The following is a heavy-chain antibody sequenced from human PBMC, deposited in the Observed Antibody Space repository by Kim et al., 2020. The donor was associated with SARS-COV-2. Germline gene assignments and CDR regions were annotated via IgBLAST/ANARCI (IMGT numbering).Heavy chain of an antibody. Sequence: GGSLRLSCAASGFAFSGSSMHWVRQASGKGLEWVGRIRKKANDYATAYAASVQGRFTISRDDSQNTAFLQMNSLKTEDTAVYYCTAHAPELWGLRGAFDIWGQGAIVTVSS. D-gene: IGHD5-18*01. CDR2: IRKKANDYAT. CDR3: TAHAPELWGLRGAFDI. CDR1: GFAFSGSS. V-gene: IGHV3-73*01. J-gene: IGHJ3*02.